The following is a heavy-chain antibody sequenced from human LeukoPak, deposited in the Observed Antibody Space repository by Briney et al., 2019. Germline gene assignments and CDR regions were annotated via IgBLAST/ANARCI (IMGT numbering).Heavy chain of an antibody. Sequence: GGSLRLSCAASGFTFRKYWLHWVRQAPGKGLVWVLRINPDDGSTSYADSVKGRFTISRDNAKSTLYLQMNTLGAEDTALYYCAKAYYYGSGSYYLSFDYWGQGTLVTVSS. D-gene: IGHD3-10*01. CDR1: GFTFRKYW. CDR3: AKAYYYGSGSYYLSFDY. CDR2: INPDDGST. V-gene: IGHV3-74*01. J-gene: IGHJ4*02.